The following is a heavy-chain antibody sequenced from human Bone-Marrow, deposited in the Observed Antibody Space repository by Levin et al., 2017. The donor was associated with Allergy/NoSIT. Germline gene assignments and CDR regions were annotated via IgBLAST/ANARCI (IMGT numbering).Heavy chain of an antibody. CDR1: GFTFSSYG. V-gene: IGHV3-30*18. J-gene: IGHJ6*03. CDR2: ISYDGSNK. D-gene: IGHD6-19*01. CDR3: AKGRKGQWLIKRHVRQYYCYYMDV. Sequence: GGSLRLSCAASGFTFSSYGMHWVRQAPGKGLEWVAVISYDGSNKYYADSVKGRFTISRDNSKNTLYLQMNSLRAEDTAVYYCAKGRKGQWLIKRHVRQYYCYYMDVWGKGTTVTVSS.